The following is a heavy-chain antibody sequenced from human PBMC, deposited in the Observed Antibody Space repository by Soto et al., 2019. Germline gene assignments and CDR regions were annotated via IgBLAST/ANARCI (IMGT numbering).Heavy chain of an antibody. CDR3: ARASYDSSGYLGHIDY. V-gene: IGHV4-31*03. D-gene: IGHD3-22*01. Sequence: PSETLSLTCTVSGGSISSGDYYWSWIRQHPGKGLEWIGYIYYSGSTYYNPSLKSRVSISVDTSKNQFSLKLSSVTAADTAVYYCARASYDSSGYLGHIDYWGQGTLVTVSS. J-gene: IGHJ4*02. CDR2: IYYSGST. CDR1: GGSISSGDYY.